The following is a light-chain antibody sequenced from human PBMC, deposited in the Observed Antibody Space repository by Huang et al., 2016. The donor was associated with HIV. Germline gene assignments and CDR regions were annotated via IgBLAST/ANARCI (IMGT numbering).Light chain of an antibody. CDR1: QSVGSY. J-gene: IGKJ4*01. Sequence: EVVLTQSPSILSLSLGGTGTISCKASQSVGSYVAWYQQRPGQSPRLLLYDTSNRAAGIPSRFSGSGSGTDFTLTISGLESEDLGVFYCQQRSTWPLTFGGRTKLA. CDR3: QQRSTWPLT. CDR2: DTS. V-gene: IGKV3-11*01.